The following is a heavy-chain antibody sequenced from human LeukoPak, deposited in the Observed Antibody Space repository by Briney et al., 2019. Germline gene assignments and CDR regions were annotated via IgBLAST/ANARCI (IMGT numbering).Heavy chain of an antibody. J-gene: IGHJ4*02. CDR2: ISSSSSTI. V-gene: IGHV3-48*01. CDR1: VFTFSSYN. CDR3: ASSSRELGGYGHWALMSQFDY. D-gene: IGHD1-7*01. Sequence: HSGGSLTLSCAASVFTFSSYNMNWVRQAPGKGREGVLYISSSSSTIYYTDSVKGRFTISRDNAKNPLYLQMNGLRAEDTAVYYCASSSRELGGYGHWALMSQFDYRGQGTLATV.